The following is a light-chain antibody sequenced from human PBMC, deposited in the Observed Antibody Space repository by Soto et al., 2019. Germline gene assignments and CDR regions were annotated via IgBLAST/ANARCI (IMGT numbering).Light chain of an antibody. CDR1: QDIGSD. CDR3: LQHDNFPWT. V-gene: IGKV1-17*01. CDR2: AAS. Sequence: DIQMTQSPSSLSASVGDRVIITCRASQDIGSDLAWYQQKPGKAPERQIYAASNLQSGVPSRFSGSGSGTEFTLTISSLQPEDFETYYCLQHDNFPWTFGQGTKVDIK. J-gene: IGKJ1*01.